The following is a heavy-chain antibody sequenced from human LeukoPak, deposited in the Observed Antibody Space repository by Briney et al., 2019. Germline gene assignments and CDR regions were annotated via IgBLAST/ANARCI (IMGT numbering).Heavy chain of an antibody. D-gene: IGHD4-17*01. CDR2: ISTSGGST. J-gene: IGHJ4*02. CDR1: GFTFSSYA. CDR3: ARVDGDYVGY. Sequence: GGSLRLSCAASGFTFSSYAMSWVRQAPGKGLEWVSGISTSGGSTYYADSVKGRFTISRDNSKNTLYLQMNSLRAEDTAVYYCARVDGDYVGYWGQGTLVTVSS. V-gene: IGHV3-23*01.